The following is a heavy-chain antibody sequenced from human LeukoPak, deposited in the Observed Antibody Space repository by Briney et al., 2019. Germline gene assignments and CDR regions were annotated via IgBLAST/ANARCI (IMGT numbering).Heavy chain of an antibody. CDR3: ARVGDHFHWNLDL. CDR2: ISGSGGST. D-gene: IGHD3-3*02. J-gene: IGHJ2*01. CDR1: GFIFSSYA. Sequence: TGGSLRLSCAASGFIFSSYAMSWVRQAPGKGLEWVSTISGSGGSTYYADSVKGRFTISRDNSKNTVYLQMNSLRAEDTAVYFCARVGDHFHWNLDLWGRGTLVTVSS. V-gene: IGHV3-23*01.